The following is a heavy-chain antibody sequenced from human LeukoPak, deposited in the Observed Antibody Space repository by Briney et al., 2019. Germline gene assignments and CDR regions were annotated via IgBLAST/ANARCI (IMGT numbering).Heavy chain of an antibody. Sequence: ASVKVSCKASGYTSTSYDINWVRQATGQGLEWMGWMNPNSGNTGYAQKFQGRVTMTRNTSISTAYMELSSLRSVDTAVYYCARLFGSNYGMDVWGQGTTVTVS. V-gene: IGHV1-8*01. CDR1: GYTSTSYD. CDR3: ARLFGSNYGMDV. CDR2: MNPNSGNT. D-gene: IGHD3-16*01. J-gene: IGHJ6*02.